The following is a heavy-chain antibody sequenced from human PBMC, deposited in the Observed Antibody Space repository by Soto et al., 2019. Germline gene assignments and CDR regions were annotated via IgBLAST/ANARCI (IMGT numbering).Heavy chain of an antibody. CDR3: GRKGLLYYLDY. CDR2: INHSGNT. Sequence: QVQLQQWGAGLLKPSETLSLTCAVYGGSFSGYYWSWIRQPPGKGLGWNGEINHSGNTNYNPCLKSRVTISVDTYKNQFSLELSFVTAADTAVYYCGRKGLLYYLDYWGQGTLVTVSS. V-gene: IGHV4-34*01. CDR1: GGSFSGYY. J-gene: IGHJ4*02. D-gene: IGHD1-26*01.